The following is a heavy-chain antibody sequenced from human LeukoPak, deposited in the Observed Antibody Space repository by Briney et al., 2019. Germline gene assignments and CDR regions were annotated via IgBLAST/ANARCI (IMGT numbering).Heavy chain of an antibody. CDR2: INQDGSVK. J-gene: IGHJ4*02. CDR3: ARDFES. Sequence: GGSLRLSCVASGLNFGNYWMDWVRQAPGKGLEWVGNINQDGSVKNYVESVKGRFTISRDNAEKSLYLHMNSVRAEDTAVYYCARDFESWGQGTLVTVSS. V-gene: IGHV3-7*03. CDR1: GLNFGNYW.